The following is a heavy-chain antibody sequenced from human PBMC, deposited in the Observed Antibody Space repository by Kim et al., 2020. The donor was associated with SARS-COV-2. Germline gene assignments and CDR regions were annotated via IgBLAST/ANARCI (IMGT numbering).Heavy chain of an antibody. CDR3: TSYEYYYDQRDY. Sequence: GGSLRLSCTASGFTFGDYAMSWVRQAPGKGLDWVGFIRSKAYGGTTEYAASVKGRFTISRDDSKSIAYLQMNSLKTEDTAVYYCTSYEYYYDQRDYWGQGTLVTVSS. CDR1: GFTFGDYA. J-gene: IGHJ4*02. CDR2: IRSKAYGGTT. V-gene: IGHV3-49*04. D-gene: IGHD3-22*01.